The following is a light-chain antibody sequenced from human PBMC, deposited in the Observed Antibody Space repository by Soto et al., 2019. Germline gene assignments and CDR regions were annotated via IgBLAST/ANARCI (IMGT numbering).Light chain of an antibody. Sequence: EIVLTESPGTLSLSPGEXATLSCRASQSVSSSYLAWYQQKPXQAPXPLIYGASNRATGIPDRFSGSGSGTDFTLTISRLEPEDFAVYYCQQYGSSGTFGQGTKVDIK. CDR1: QSVSSSY. V-gene: IGKV3-20*01. CDR2: GAS. J-gene: IGKJ1*01. CDR3: QQYGSSGT.